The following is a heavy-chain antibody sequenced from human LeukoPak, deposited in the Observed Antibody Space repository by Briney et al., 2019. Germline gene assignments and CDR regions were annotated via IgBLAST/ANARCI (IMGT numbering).Heavy chain of an antibody. CDR2: IYYSGST. D-gene: IGHD3-3*01. CDR1: GGSISSYY. J-gene: IGHJ3*02. CDR3: ARQGLFFGVVIPSGDAFDI. V-gene: IGHV4-59*08. Sequence: SETPSLTCTVSGGSISSYYWSWIRQPPGKGLEWIGYIYYSGSTNYNPSLKSRVAISVDTSKNQFSLKLSSVTAADTAVYYCARQGLFFGVVIPSGDAFDIWGQGTMVTVSS.